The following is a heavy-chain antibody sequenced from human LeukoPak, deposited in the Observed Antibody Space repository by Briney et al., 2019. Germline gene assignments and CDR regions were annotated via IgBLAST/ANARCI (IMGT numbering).Heavy chain of an antibody. J-gene: IGHJ4*02. Sequence: VKPSETLSLTCSVFDGSISNYYWSWIRQPPGKGLEWIGYTYHSGSTYYNPSLKSRVTISVDRSKNQFSLKLSSVTAADTAVYYCARVFPPYYDILTGYNYFDYWGQGTLVTVSS. CDR2: TYHSGST. D-gene: IGHD3-9*01. CDR3: ARVFPPYYDILTGYNYFDY. V-gene: IGHV4-30-2*01. CDR1: DGSISNYY.